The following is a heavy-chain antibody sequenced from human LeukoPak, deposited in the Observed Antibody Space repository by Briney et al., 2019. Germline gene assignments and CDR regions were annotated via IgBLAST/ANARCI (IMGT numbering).Heavy chain of an antibody. Sequence: EASVKVSCKASGGTFSSYAISWVRQAPGQGLEWMGGIIPIFGTANYAQKFQGRVTITTDESTSTAYMELSSLRSEDTAVYYCAHSSTSHYYYYMDVWGKGTTVTVSS. CDR2: IIPIFGTA. V-gene: IGHV1-69*05. J-gene: IGHJ6*03. CDR3: AHSSTSHYYYYMDV. CDR1: GGTFSSYA. D-gene: IGHD2-2*01.